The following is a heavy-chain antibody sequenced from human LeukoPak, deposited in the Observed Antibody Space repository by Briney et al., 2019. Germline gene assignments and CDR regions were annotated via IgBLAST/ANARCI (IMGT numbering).Heavy chain of an antibody. CDR1: GFTFSSYG. J-gene: IGHJ5*02. Sequence: GGSLRLSCAASGFTFSSYGMHWDRQAPGKGLEWVAFIRYDGSNKYYADSVKGRFTISRDNAKNSLYLQMNSLRAEDTAVYYCARDFYDFWSGFIRFDPWGQGTLVTVSS. D-gene: IGHD3-3*01. V-gene: IGHV3-30*02. CDR3: ARDFYDFWSGFIRFDP. CDR2: IRYDGSNK.